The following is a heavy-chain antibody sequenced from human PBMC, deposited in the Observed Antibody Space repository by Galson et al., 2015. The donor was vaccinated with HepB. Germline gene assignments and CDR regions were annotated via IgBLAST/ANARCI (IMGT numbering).Heavy chain of an antibody. Sequence: PALVKPTQTLTLTCTFSGFSLSTSGICVSWIRQPPGKALEWLARIDWDDDKYYSTSLKTRLTISKDTSKNQVVLTMTNMDPVDTATYYCARILSGDMGYYGMDVWGQGTTVTVSS. CDR2: IDWDDDK. V-gene: IGHV2-70*11. D-gene: IGHD3-10*01. CDR1: GFSLSTSGIC. J-gene: IGHJ6*02. CDR3: ARILSGDMGYYGMDV.